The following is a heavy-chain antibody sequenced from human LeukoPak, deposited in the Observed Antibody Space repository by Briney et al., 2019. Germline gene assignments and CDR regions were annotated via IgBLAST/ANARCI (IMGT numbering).Heavy chain of an antibody. D-gene: IGHD3-10*01. J-gene: IGHJ6*03. V-gene: IGHV1-69*13. CDR1: GYTFTSYG. CDR3: AVAGVGSYYYYYMDV. Sequence: SVKVSCKASGYTFTSYGISWVRQAPGQGLEWMGGIIPILGTANYAQKFQGRVTITADESTSTAYMELSSLRSEDTAVYYCAVAGVGSYYYYYMDVWGKGTTVTVSS. CDR2: IIPILGTA.